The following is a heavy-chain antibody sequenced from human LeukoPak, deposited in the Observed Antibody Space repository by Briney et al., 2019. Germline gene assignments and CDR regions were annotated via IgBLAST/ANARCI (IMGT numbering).Heavy chain of an antibody. CDR1: GFTLSSYA. CDR3: VTDYGGSSGAFDI. D-gene: IGHD4-23*01. CDR2: ICSSSSDI. V-gene: IGHV3-21*01. J-gene: IGHJ3*02. Sequence: AGGSLRLSCTGSGFTLSSYAMNWVRRAPGQGLEWVSSICSSSSDIYYTDSVKGRFTISRDNAKNSLYLQMNSLRAEDTAVYYCVTDYGGSSGAFDIWGQGTMVTVSS.